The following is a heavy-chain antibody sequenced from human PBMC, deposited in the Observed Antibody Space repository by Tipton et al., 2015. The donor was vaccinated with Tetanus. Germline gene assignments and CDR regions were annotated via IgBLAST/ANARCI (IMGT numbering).Heavy chain of an antibody. CDR1: GYTFTSYG. V-gene: IGHV1-18*01. D-gene: IGHD4-11*01. J-gene: IGHJ4*02. CDR3: ARDYSIPYYFDY. Sequence: QSGPEVKKPGVSVKVSCKASGYTFTSYGIAWVRQAPGQGLEWMGWISPYNGNTNYAQNFQGRVTMTTETSTSTAYMELRSLISDDTAVYYCARDYSIPYYFDYWGQGTLITVSS. CDR2: ISPYNGNT.